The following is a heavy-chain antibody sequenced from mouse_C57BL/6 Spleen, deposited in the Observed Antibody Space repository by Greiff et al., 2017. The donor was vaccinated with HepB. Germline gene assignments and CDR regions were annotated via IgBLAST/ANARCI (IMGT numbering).Heavy chain of an antibody. J-gene: IGHJ2*01. V-gene: IGHV1-4*01. CDR1: GYTFTSYT. CDR2: INPSSGYT. CDR3: ARSWDAYFDY. D-gene: IGHD4-1*01. Sequence: QVQLKESGAELARPGASVKMSCKASGYTFTSYTMHWVKQRPGQGLEWIGYINPSSGYTKYNQKFKDKATLTADKSSSTAYMQLSSLTSEDSAVYYCARSWDAYFDYWGQGTTLTVSS.